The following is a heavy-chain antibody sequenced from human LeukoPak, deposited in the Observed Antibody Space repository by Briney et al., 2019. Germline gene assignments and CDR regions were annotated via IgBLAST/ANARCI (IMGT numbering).Heavy chain of an antibody. J-gene: IGHJ4*02. CDR2: ISAYNGNT. V-gene: IGHV1-18*01. Sequence: ASVKVSCKASGYTSTSYGISWVRQAPGQGLEWVGWISAYNGNTNYAQKLQGRVTMTTDTSTSTAYMELRSLRSDDTAVYYCARGGYCSGGSCYAFDYWGQGTLVTVSS. CDR3: ARGGYCSGGSCYAFDY. CDR1: GYTSTSYG. D-gene: IGHD2-15*01.